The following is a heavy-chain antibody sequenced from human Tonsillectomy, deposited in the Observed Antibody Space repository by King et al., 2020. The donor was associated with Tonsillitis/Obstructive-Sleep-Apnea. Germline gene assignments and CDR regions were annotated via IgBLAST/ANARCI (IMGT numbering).Heavy chain of an antibody. Sequence: QLVQSGAEVKKPGASVKVSCETSGYTFTNYYIHWVRQAPGQGLEWMGIINPSDGFTNYAQKFQGRVTMTSDTSSSTLYMELSSLRSEDTGVYYCARARDGKQQIAGLDVCGQGATFSVSS. D-gene: IGHD6-13*01. CDR1: GYTFTNYY. V-gene: IGHV1-46*01. CDR3: ARARDGKQQIAGLDV. J-gene: IGHJ6*02. CDR2: INPSDGFT.